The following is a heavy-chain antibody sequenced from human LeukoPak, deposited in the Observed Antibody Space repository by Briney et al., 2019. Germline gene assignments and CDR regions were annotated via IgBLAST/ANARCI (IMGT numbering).Heavy chain of an antibody. J-gene: IGHJ4*02. D-gene: IGHD6-19*01. CDR3: ARDGDSSGWTRSDY. Sequence: GWIRQPPGKGLEWIGSIYYSGGTYYNPSLKSRVAISADRSKNQFSLKLSSVTAADTAVYYCARDGDSSGWTRSDYWGQGTLVTVSS. CDR2: IYYSGGT. V-gene: IGHV4-39*07.